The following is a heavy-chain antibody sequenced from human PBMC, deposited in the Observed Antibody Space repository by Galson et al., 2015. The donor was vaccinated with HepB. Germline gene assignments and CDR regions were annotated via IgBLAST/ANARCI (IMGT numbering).Heavy chain of an antibody. CDR2: ISYDGSNK. CDR3: ARAPYSSSWYLPDY. V-gene: IGHV3-30-3*01. D-gene: IGHD6-13*01. CDR1: GFTFSSYA. J-gene: IGHJ4*02. Sequence: SLRLSCAASGFTFSSYAMHWVRQAPGKGLEWVAVISYDGSNKYYADSVKGRFTISRDNSKNTLYLQMNSLRAEDTAVYYCARAPYSSSWYLPDYWGQGTLVTVSS.